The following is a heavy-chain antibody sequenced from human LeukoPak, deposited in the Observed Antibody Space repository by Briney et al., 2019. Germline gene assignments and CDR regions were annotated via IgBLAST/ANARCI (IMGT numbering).Heavy chain of an antibody. V-gene: IGHV3-30*04. J-gene: IGHJ4*02. D-gene: IGHD3-22*01. Sequence: GRSLRLSCAASGFTFSSYAMHWVRQAPGKGLEWVAVISYDGSNKYYADSVKGRFTISRDNSKNTLYLQMNSLRAEDTAVYYCATVRGGYYSGLDYWGQGTLVTVSS. CDR1: GFTFSSYA. CDR3: ATVRGGYYSGLDY. CDR2: ISYDGSNK.